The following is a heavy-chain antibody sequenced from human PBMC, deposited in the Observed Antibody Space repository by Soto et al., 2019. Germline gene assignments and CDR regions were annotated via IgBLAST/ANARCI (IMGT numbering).Heavy chain of an antibody. CDR1: GYTFTSYY. Sequence: ASVKVSCKASGYTFTSYYMHWVRQAPGQGLEWMGIINPSGGSTSYAQKFQGRVTTTRDTSTSTVYMELSSLRSEDTAVYYCARALTSPDIVVVVAANDAFDIWGQGTMVTVSS. V-gene: IGHV1-46*01. D-gene: IGHD2-15*01. J-gene: IGHJ3*02. CDR3: ARALTSPDIVVVVAANDAFDI. CDR2: INPSGGST.